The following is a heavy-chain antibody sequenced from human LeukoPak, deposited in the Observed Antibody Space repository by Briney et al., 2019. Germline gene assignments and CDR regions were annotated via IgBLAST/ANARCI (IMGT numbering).Heavy chain of an antibody. J-gene: IGHJ4*02. V-gene: IGHV3-30-3*01. CDR1: GFTFSTYA. Sequence: GGSLRLSCAASGFTFSTYAMHWVRQAPGKGLEWVAVISYDGSNKYYADSVKGRFTISRDNSKNTLYLQMNSLRAEDTAVYYCARDQEGFDYWGQGTLVTVSS. CDR2: ISYDGSNK. CDR3: ARDQEGFDY.